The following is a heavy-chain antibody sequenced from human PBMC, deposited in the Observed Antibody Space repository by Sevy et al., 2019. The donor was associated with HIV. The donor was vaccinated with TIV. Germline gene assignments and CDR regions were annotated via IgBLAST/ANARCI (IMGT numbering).Heavy chain of an antibody. Sequence: SETLSLICTVSGGSISTSSYYWAWIRQPPGKGLEWIGSIYYSGSTHYNPSLKSRVTISVDRSKNQFSLNLRSVTAADTAAYYCARPDSYSYYGMDVWGQGTTVTVSS. CDR1: GGSISTSSYY. V-gene: IGHV4-39*01. CDR2: IYYSGST. CDR3: ARPDSYSYYGMDV. D-gene: IGHD3-22*01. J-gene: IGHJ6*02.